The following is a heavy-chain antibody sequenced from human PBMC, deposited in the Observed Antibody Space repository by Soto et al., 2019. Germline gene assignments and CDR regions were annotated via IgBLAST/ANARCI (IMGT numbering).Heavy chain of an antibody. CDR2: IYYSGTT. CDR1: GGSISTYY. Sequence: SETLSLTCNVSGGSISTYYWRWIRQPPGKGLEWIGYIYYSGTTNYNPSLKSRVTISVDTSKNQFSLKLSSVTAADTAVYYCVRQTRNNWNEIKAVAFWGQGTLVTVSS. CDR3: VRQTRNNWNEIKAVAF. V-gene: IGHV4-59*08. J-gene: IGHJ4*02. D-gene: IGHD1-1*01.